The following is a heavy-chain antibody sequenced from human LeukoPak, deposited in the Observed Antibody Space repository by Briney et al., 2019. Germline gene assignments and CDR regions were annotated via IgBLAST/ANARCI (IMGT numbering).Heavy chain of an antibody. CDR2: IYHSGST. CDR1: GGSISSGGYS. V-gene: IGHV4-30-2*01. D-gene: IGHD3-10*01. J-gene: IGHJ5*02. CDR3: ARGPYYYGSGNHGSQVLNWFDP. Sequence: SETLSLTCAVSGGSISSGGYSWSWIRQPPGKGLEWIGYIYHSGSTYYNPSLKSRVTISVDRSKNQFSLKLSSVTAADTDVYYCARGPYYYGSGNHGSQVLNWFDPWGNGTLVTVSS.